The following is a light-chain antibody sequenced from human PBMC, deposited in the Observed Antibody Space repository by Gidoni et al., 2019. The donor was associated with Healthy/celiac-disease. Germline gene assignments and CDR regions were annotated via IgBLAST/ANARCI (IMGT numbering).Light chain of an antibody. CDR1: QSVSSSY. CDR3: QQYGSPKT. V-gene: IGKV3-20*01. Sequence: EIVLTQSPGTLSLSPGERATLSCRYSQSVSSSYLAWYQQKPGQAPRLLIYGASSSATGIPDRFSGSGSGTDFTLTISRLEPEDFAVYYCQQYGSPKTFGQGTKLEIK. J-gene: IGKJ2*01. CDR2: GAS.